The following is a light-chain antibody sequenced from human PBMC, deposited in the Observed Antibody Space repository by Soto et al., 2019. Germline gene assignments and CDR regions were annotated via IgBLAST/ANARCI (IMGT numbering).Light chain of an antibody. CDR1: QSVSSSY. CDR3: QQYGSSPWT. V-gene: IGKV3-20*01. J-gene: IGKJ1*01. CDR2: GAS. Sequence: IFLTQSPGTLSLSPGERATLPCRASQSVSSSYLAWYQQKPGQAPRLLIYGASSRATGIPDRFSGSGSGTDFTLTISRLEPEDFAVYYCQQYGSSPWTFGQGTKVDIK.